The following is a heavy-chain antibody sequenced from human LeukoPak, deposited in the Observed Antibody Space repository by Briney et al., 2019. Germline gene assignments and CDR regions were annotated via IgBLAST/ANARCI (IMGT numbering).Heavy chain of an antibody. CDR2: IKKDGSEK. Sequence: GGSLRLSCAASGFTFSTYWMSRVRQAPGKGLEWVANIKKDGSEKYYVDSVKGRFTISRDNAKYSLYLQMNSLRAEDTAVYYCVGGPGYWGQGTLVTVSS. CDR3: VGGPGY. V-gene: IGHV3-7*01. J-gene: IGHJ4*02. D-gene: IGHD3-10*01. CDR1: GFTFSTYW.